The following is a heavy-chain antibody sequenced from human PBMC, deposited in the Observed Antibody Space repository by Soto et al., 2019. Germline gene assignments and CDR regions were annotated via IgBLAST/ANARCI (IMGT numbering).Heavy chain of an antibody. J-gene: IGHJ4*02. D-gene: IGHD5-12*01. CDR3: AREWDIVATIDY. Sequence: GGSLRLSCAASGFTFSSYAMHWVRQAPGKGLEWVAVISYDGSNKYYADSVKGRFTISRDNSKNTLYLQMNSLRAEDTAVYYCAREWDIVATIDYWGQGTLVTSPQ. CDR1: GFTFSSYA. CDR2: ISYDGSNK. V-gene: IGHV3-30-3*01.